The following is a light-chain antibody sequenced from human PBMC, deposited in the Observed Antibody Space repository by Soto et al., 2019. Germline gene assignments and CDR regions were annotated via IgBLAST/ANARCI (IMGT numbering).Light chain of an antibody. CDR2: DVS. J-gene: IGLJ1*01. CDR1: SSDIGTYNY. CDR3: NAYASSSPVL. Sequence: QSALTQPASVSGSLGQSITISCTGTSSDIGTYNYVSWYQQHPDKAPKLMIFDVSHRPSGVSNRFSGSKSGNTASLTSSGLQAEDEADYYCNAYASSSPVLFGNGTKVTVL. V-gene: IGLV2-14*03.